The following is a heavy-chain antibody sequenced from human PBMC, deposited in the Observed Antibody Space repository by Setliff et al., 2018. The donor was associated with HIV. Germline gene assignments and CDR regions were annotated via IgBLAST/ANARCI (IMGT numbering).Heavy chain of an antibody. CDR2: IYNTGST. V-gene: IGHV4-31*03. CDR1: GGSISSGGFY. J-gene: IGHJ4*02. Sequence: SETLSLTCTVTGGSISSGGFYWTWIRQHPGKGLEWIGYIYNTGSTYHNPSLKGRVTMSVSTSKNQFSLNLSSVTAADTAVYYCTTVVPAAIPYFDYWGQGALVTVS. D-gene: IGHD2-2*01. CDR3: TTVVPAAIPYFDY.